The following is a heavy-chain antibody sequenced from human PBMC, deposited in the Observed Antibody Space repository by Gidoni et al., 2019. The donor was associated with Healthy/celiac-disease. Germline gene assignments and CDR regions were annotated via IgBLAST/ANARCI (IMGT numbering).Heavy chain of an antibody. J-gene: IGHJ5*02. CDR3: ARGSVGATVGFDP. D-gene: IGHD3-16*01. CDR2: INHSGST. CDR1: GGSFSGYY. Sequence: QVQLQQWGAGLLKPSETLSLTCAVYGGSFSGYYWSWIRQPPGKGLEWIGEINHSGSTNYNPSLKSRVTISVDTSKNQFSLKLSSVTAADTAVYYCARGSVGATVGFDPWGQGTLVTVSS. V-gene: IGHV4-34*01.